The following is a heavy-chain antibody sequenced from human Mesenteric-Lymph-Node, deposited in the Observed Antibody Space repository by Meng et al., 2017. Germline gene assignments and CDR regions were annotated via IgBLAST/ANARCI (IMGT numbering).Heavy chain of an antibody. J-gene: IGHJ4*02. V-gene: IGHV4-34*02. D-gene: IGHD3-10*01. CDR3: ARGGATPMIIKY. CDR2: VYHNGVT. Sequence: QVQLKQWGAEVLKPSETLSLTCAVYGGSLSGYYWSWIRQPPGKGLEWMGEVYHNGVTKYSPCLRSRVVISIDTSKNQFSLNLRSVSAADTAMYYCARGGATPMIIKYWGPGTLVTVSS. CDR1: GGSLSGYY.